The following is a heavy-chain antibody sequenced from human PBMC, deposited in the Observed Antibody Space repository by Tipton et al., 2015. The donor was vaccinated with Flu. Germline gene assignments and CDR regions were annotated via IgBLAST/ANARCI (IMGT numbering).Heavy chain of an antibody. CDR1: GGSFSGYY. CDR3: ATLTGPYGYFDY. CDR2: INHSGST. D-gene: IGHD3-9*01. Sequence: TLSLTCAVYGGSFSGYYWSWIRQPPGKGLEWIGEINHSGSTNYNPSLKSRVTISVDTSKNQFSLKLSSVTAADTAVYYCATLTGPYGYFDYWGQGTLVTVSS. V-gene: IGHV4-34*09. J-gene: IGHJ4*02.